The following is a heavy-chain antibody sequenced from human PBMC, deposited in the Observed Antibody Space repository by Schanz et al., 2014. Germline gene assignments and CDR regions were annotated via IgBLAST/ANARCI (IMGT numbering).Heavy chain of an antibody. J-gene: IGHJ4*02. V-gene: IGHV3-11*06. D-gene: IGHD3-22*01. CDR3: ARDKGGYYPFDY. CDR1: GFTFSDHY. CDR2: LNFDETYT. Sequence: VQLVESGGGLVQPGGSLRLSCAASGFTFSDHYMEWVRQAPGKGLEWVSRLNFDETYTSYADSVKGRFTISRDNAKNSLYLQMNSLRAEDTAVYYCARDKGGYYPFDYWGQGSLVTVSS.